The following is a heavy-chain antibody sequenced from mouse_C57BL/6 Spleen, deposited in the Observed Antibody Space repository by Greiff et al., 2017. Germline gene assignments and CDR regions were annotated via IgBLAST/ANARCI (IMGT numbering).Heavy chain of an antibody. CDR3: ARNYYGSSYVSRYFDV. CDR2: IYPGSGST. V-gene: IGHV1-55*01. J-gene: IGHJ1*03. D-gene: IGHD1-1*01. CDR1: GYTFTSYW. Sequence: QVQLQQPGAELVKPGASVKMSCKASGYTFTSYWITWVKPRPGQGLEWIGDIYPGSGSTNYNEKFKSKATLTVDTSSSTAYMQLSSLTSEDSAVYYCARNYYGSSYVSRYFDVWGTGTTVTVSS.